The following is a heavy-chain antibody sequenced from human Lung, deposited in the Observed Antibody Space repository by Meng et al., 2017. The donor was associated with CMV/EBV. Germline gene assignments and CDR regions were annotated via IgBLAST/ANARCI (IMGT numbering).Heavy chain of an antibody. CDR2: INAGNGNT. CDR1: GYTFTSYA. V-gene: IGHV1-3*01. Sequence: QVQLVQSGAEVQKPGASVKVSCKASGYTFTSYAMHWVRQAPGQRLEWMGWINAGNGNTKYSQRFQGRVTITRDTSASTAYMELSSLRSEDTTVYYCARAGYDSSGYYPQPFDYWGQGTRVTVAS. D-gene: IGHD3-22*01. J-gene: IGHJ4*02. CDR3: ARAGYDSSGYYPQPFDY.